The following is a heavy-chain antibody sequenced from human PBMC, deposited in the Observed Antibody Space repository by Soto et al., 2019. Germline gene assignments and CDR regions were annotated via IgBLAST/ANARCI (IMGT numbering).Heavy chain of an antibody. CDR1: GVTFSTSG. D-gene: IGHD2-21*01. CDR2: IIPLFGTP. J-gene: IGHJ4*03. CDR3: ARVSPSICGRGNCSRLDGYFAS. Sequence: QVQLVQSGAEVKKPGSSLKVSCKTSGVTFSTSGISWVRQGPGQGLEWMGGIIPLFGTPKYARKFQGRVSIPADDSATPTYLELSRPSSGDTAIYYCARVSPSICGRGNCSRLDGYFASWGRGSQVVVSS. V-gene: IGHV1-69*01.